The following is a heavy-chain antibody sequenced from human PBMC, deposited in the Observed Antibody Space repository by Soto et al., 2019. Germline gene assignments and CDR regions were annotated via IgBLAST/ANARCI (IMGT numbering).Heavy chain of an antibody. CDR3: XXXXLWFEGRAFYAMDV. Sequence: QLQLQESGSGLVKPSQTLSLTCAVSGGSISSGGYSWSWIRQPPGKGLEWIGYIYHSGSTYYNPXXXXXXXXXXXXXXXXXXXXXXXXXXXXXXXXXXXXXXLWFEGRAFYAMDVWGQGTTVTV. V-gene: IGHV4-30-2*01. CDR2: IYHSGST. J-gene: IGHJ6*02. CDR1: GGSISSGGYS. D-gene: IGHD3-10*01.